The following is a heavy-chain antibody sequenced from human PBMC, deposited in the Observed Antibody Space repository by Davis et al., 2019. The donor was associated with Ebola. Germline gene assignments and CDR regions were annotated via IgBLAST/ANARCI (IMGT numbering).Heavy chain of an antibody. D-gene: IGHD1-26*01. CDR2: INHSGNT. CDR1: GGSFSGYY. Sequence: MPSETLSLTCAVYGGSFSGYYWSWIRQPPGKGLEWIGEINHSGNTNYNPSLKSRVTISVDTSKNQFSLKLSSVTAADTAVYYCARPWYSGTYYDAYDIWGQGTMVAVSS. CDR3: ARPWYSGTYYDAYDI. J-gene: IGHJ3*02. V-gene: IGHV4-34*01.